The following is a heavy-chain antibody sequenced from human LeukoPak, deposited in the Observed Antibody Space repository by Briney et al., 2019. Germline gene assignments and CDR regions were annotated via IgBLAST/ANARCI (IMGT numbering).Heavy chain of an antibody. J-gene: IGHJ5*02. CDR2: IYHTGTT. D-gene: IGHD3-10*01. V-gene: IGHV4-38-2*02. CDR1: GYSISSGYY. Sequence: SETLSLTCTVSGYSISSGYYWGWIRQPPGKGLQWIGSIYHTGTTYYNPSLKSRVTISLDTSKNQFSLKQTSVTAADTAVYYCARVLWFGDLGSFDPWGQGTLVTVSS. CDR3: ARVLWFGDLGSFDP.